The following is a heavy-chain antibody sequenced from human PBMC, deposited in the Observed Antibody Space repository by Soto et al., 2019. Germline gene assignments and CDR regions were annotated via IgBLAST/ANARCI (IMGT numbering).Heavy chain of an antibody. CDR1: GYTFASYG. J-gene: IGHJ4*02. Sequence: QVQLVQSGAEVKKPGASVKVSCKVSGYTFASYGISWARQAPGQGLEWMGWINTYTGNRNYAQKLQGRVTMTTDTSTSTAYMGLRSLRSDDTALYYCARERGGYKHFDYWGQGTLVTVSS. CDR2: INTYTGNR. CDR3: ARERGGYKHFDY. V-gene: IGHV1-18*01. D-gene: IGHD1-26*01.